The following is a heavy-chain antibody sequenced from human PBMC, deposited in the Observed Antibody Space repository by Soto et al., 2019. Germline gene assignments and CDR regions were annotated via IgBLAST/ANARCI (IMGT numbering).Heavy chain of an antibody. CDR2: IIPFFGTA. D-gene: IGHD3-16*01. CDR1: GGTFSTFG. J-gene: IGHJ4*02. V-gene: IGHV1-69*01. Sequence: VQLVQSGAEVKKTGSSVKVSCKASGGTFSTFGISWVRQAPGQGLEWMGGIIPFFGTAKYSQKFEDRITITADESTNTVYMDLRSLTSEDTAIYYCARTAPMDAGDKYYYDFWGQGALVTVSS. CDR3: ARTAPMDAGDKYYYDF.